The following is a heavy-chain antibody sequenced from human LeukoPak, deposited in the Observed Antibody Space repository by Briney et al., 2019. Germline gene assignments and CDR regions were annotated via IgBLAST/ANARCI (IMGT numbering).Heavy chain of an antibody. CDR1: GGSISTYY. D-gene: IGHD2-8*01. J-gene: IGHJ4*02. V-gene: IGHV4-59*01. CDR3: ARGTCSNGVCYRYGEGFHY. Sequence: PSETLSLTCTVSGGSISTYYWSWIRQSPGKGLEWIGYIHYSGSTNYNPSLKSRVTISIDTSKNEFSLKLSSVTAADTAVYYCARGTCSNGVCYRYGEGFHYWGQGTLVTVSS. CDR2: IHYSGST.